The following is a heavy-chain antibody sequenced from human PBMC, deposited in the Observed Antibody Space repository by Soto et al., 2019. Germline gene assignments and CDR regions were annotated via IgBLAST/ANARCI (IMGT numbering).Heavy chain of an antibody. J-gene: IGHJ4*02. CDR1: GFTFTRYS. CDR3: ARESEDLTSNFDY. CDR2: ISSTTNYL. V-gene: IGHV3-21*06. Sequence: GGSLRLSCAASGFTFTRYSMNWVRQAPGKGLEWVSSISSTTNYLYYGDSMKGRFTISNDNAKNSLYLEMNSLRAEDTAVYYCARESEDLTSNFDYWGQGTLVTVSS.